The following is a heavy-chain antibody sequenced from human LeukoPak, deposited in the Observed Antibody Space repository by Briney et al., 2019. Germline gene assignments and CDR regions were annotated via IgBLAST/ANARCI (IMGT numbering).Heavy chain of an antibody. V-gene: IGHV1-8*01. D-gene: IGHD5-18*01. Sequence: ASVKGSCKASGYTFTSYDINWVRQATGQGLEWMGWMNPNSGNTGYAQKFQGRVTMTRNTSISTAYMELSSLRSEDTAVYYCARWRSYGSYYYYGMDVWGQGTTVTVSS. CDR2: MNPNSGNT. J-gene: IGHJ6*02. CDR1: GYTFTSYD. CDR3: ARWRSYGSYYYYGMDV.